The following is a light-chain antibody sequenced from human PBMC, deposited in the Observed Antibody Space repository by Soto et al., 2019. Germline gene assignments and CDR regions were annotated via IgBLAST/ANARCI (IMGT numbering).Light chain of an antibody. V-gene: IGKV1-39*01. CDR1: QSISSY. Sequence: QVTQSPSYLSASVGDRFTVTCRSSQSISSYLNWYQQKPGKAPXXLIYAASSLQSGVPSRFSGGASGTDFTLTISSLKPEDFATYYCQQTYSTPTFGQGTRLEIK. J-gene: IGKJ5*01. CDR2: AAS. CDR3: QQTYSTPT.